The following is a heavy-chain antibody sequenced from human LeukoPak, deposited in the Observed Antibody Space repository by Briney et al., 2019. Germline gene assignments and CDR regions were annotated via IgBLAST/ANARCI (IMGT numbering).Heavy chain of an antibody. CDR3: AKTYYYGSGSSTPIDY. J-gene: IGHJ4*02. Sequence: ASVKVSCKASGYTFTGYYMHWVRQAPGQGLEWMGWINPNSGGTNYAQKFQGRVTMTRDTSISTAYMELSRLRSDDTAVYYCAKTYYYGSGSSTPIDYWGQRTLVTVSS. CDR1: GYTFTGYY. CDR2: INPNSGGT. V-gene: IGHV1-2*02. D-gene: IGHD3-10*01.